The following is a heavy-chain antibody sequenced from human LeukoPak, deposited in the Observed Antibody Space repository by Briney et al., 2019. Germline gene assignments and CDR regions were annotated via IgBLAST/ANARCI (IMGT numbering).Heavy chain of an antibody. CDR2: ISGSGGST. CDR1: GVTLSNYG. J-gene: IGHJ4*02. D-gene: IGHD3-22*01. Sequence: GGSLRLSCAVSGVTLSNYGMSWVRQAPGKGLEWVAGISGSGGSTNYADSVEGRFTISRDSPKNTLYLQMNSLRAEDTAVYFCAKRGVVIRVILVGFHREANYFDSWGQGALVTVSS. V-gene: IGHV3-23*01. CDR3: AKRGVVIRVILVGFHREANYFDS.